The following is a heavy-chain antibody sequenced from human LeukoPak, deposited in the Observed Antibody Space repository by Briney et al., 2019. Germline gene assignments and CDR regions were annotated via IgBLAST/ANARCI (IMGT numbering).Heavy chain of an antibody. CDR3: AGRITIFGVAVRDFDY. CDR1: GGSLSGYY. V-gene: IGHV4-34*01. Sequence: SPSETLSLTCAVYGGSLSGYYWSWVRQPPGKGLEWIGSIYYSGSTYYNPSLKSRVTISVDTSKNQFSLKLSSVTAADTAVYYCAGRITIFGVAVRDFDYWGQGTLVTVSS. D-gene: IGHD3-3*01. J-gene: IGHJ4*02. CDR2: IYYSGST.